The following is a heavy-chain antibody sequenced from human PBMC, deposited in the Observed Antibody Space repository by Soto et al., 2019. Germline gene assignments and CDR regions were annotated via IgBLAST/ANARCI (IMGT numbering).Heavy chain of an antibody. J-gene: IGHJ4*02. CDR2: IIPLFATP. D-gene: IGHD3-22*01. V-gene: IGHV1-69*13. Sequence: SVKVSCKASGGTFNKYSIDWVRQAPGQGPEWVGGIIPLFATPNYAQKFQGRVTITADEVTNTVYMDLRSLTSEDTGVYYGARQFDHDRIGYYSAYWGQGTQVTVSS. CDR3: ARQFDHDRIGYYSAY. CDR1: GGTFNKYS.